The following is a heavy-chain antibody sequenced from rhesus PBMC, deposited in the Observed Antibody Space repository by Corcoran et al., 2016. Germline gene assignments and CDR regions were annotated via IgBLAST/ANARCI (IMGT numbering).Heavy chain of an antibody. D-gene: IGHD2-21*01. CDR2: SYGSSTST. V-gene: IGHV4S10*01. J-gene: IGHJ4*01. CDR3: ARRSSTVLMYYFDY. CDR1: GGSISDSYR. Sequence: QVQLQESGPGVVKPSETLSLTCAVSGGSISDSYRWSWIRQPQGKGREWIGYSYGSSTSTNYNPPLKSRVTMSKDTSKNQFSLKLGSVTAADTAVYYCARRSSTVLMYYFDYWGQGVLVTVSS.